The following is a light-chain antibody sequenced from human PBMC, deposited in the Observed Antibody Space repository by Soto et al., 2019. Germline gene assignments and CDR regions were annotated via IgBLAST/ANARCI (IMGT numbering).Light chain of an antibody. V-gene: IGLV2-14*01. Sequence: QSVLTQPASVSGSPGQSITISCTGSSNDVGGYNFVSWYQQHPGKAPKLMIYAVSNRPSGVSNRFSGSKSGNTASLTISGLHTADEADYYCSSYTSSRTLVFGGWPKLTVL. CDR2: AVS. CDR3: SSYTSSRTLV. J-gene: IGLJ2*01. CDR1: SNDVGGYNF.